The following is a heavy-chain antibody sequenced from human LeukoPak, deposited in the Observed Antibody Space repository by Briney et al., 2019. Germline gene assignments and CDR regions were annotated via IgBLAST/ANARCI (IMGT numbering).Heavy chain of an antibody. CDR1: GGSFSGYY. CDR2: MNPNGST. D-gene: IGHD3-22*01. V-gene: IGHV4-34*01. J-gene: IGHJ6*03. Sequence: SGTLSLTCAVYGGSFSGYYWTWIRHTPEKGLEWIGEMNPNGSTNYNPSLKSRVTISVDTSKNQFSLNLSSVTAADTAVYYCARGRHDITMIVVIMTAVSYYLDVWGKGTTVTVS. CDR3: ARGRHDITMIVVIMTAVSYYLDV.